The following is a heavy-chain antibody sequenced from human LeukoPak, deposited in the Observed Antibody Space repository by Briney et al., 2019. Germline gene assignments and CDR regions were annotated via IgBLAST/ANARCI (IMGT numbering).Heavy chain of an antibody. V-gene: IGHV3-23*01. D-gene: IGHD3-22*01. CDR1: GFTFSSYA. Sequence: GGSLRLSCAASGFTFSSYAMSWVRQAPGKGLEWVSAISGSGGSTYYADSVKGRFTISRDNSKNTLYLQMNSLRAEDTAVYYCARDLPFYDSSGLPDYFDYWGQGTLVTVSS. J-gene: IGHJ4*02. CDR2: ISGSGGST. CDR3: ARDLPFYDSSGLPDYFDY.